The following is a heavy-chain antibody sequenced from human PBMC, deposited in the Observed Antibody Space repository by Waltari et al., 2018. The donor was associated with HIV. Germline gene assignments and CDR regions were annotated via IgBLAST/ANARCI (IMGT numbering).Heavy chain of an antibody. D-gene: IGHD3-22*01. CDR2: ITSSSSTI. CDR3: ARDGLDYYGSSGDDGFDI. J-gene: IGHJ3*02. V-gene: IGHV3-48*01. CDR1: GFAFSTNS. Sequence: EIQLVEPPPPLVQPGGSLRLSCAASGFAFSTNSMNWSRPAPGPGLEWVSYITSSSSTIYYADSVKGRFTISRDNAKNSLYLQMNSLGAEDTAVYYCARDGLDYYGSSGDDGFDIWGQGTMVTVSS.